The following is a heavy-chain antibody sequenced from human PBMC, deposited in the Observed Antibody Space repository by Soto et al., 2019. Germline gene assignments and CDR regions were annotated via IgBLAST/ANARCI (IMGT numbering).Heavy chain of an antibody. J-gene: IGHJ4*02. Sequence: ASVKVSRKASGYTFTRYSMFWVGQAPGQRLEWMGWINAGNGNTKYSQKFQGRVTITRDTSASTAYMELSSLRSEDTAVYYCARAWVVVTAPDYWGQGTLVTVSS. CDR1: GYTFTRYS. CDR3: ARAWVVVTAPDY. CDR2: INAGNGNT. D-gene: IGHD2-21*02. V-gene: IGHV1-3*01.